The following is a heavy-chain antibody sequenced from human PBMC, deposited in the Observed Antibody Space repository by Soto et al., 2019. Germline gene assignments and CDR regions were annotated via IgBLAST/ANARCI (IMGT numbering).Heavy chain of an antibody. D-gene: IGHD2-8*01. CDR1: GGIFSSNI. J-gene: IGHJ3*02. Sequence: QVQLVQSGAEVKKPGSSVKVSCKASGGIFSSNIISWVRQAPGQGLEWMGRIIPILATANYAQKFQGRITITADKSTNTAYMGPSRLRSDDTAVYYCGRGSEDFTNGVCYKAAFDIWGQGTRVTVSS. CDR3: GRGSEDFTNGVCYKAAFDI. CDR2: IIPILATA. V-gene: IGHV1-69*08.